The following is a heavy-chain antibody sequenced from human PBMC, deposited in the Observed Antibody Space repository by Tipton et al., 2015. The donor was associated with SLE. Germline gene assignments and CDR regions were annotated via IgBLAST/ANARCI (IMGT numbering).Heavy chain of an antibody. CDR2: FARSGTT. J-gene: IGHJ3*02. CDR3: AREPGSYVDYEGFDI. V-gene: IGHV4-38-2*02. D-gene: IGHD3-16*01. CDR1: GYSITRSYY. Sequence: TLSLTCAVSGYSITRSYYWGWIRQPPGKGLEWLGSFARSGTTFYNPSLNSRVSISSDTSKNEFSLRLSSVTAADTAVYYCAREPGSYVDYEGFDIWGQGTVVTVSS.